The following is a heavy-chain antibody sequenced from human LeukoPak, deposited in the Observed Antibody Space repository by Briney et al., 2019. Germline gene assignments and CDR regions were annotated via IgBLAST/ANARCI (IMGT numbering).Heavy chain of an antibody. V-gene: IGHV3-15*01. Sequence: PGGSLRLSCVVSGFTVSNAWMSWVRQAPGKGLEWVGRIKSKTDGGTTDYAAPVKGRFTISRDDSKNTLYLQMNSLKTEDTAVYYCTSRPPPREDYFDYWGQGTLVTVSS. CDR3: TSRPPPREDYFDY. D-gene: IGHD6-6*01. J-gene: IGHJ4*02. CDR2: IKSKTDGGTT. CDR1: GFTVSNAW.